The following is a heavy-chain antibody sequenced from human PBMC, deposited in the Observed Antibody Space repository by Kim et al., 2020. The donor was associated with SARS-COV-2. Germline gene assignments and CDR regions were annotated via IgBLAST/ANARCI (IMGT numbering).Heavy chain of an antibody. CDR3: ARGRYTALDY. D-gene: IGHD5-18*01. CDR2: SS. V-gene: IGHV4-34*01. J-gene: IGHJ4*02. Sequence: SSNYTPSLTSRVPLSVHTSKNQFSLKLSSVTAADTAVYYCARGRYTALDYWGQGTLVTVSS.